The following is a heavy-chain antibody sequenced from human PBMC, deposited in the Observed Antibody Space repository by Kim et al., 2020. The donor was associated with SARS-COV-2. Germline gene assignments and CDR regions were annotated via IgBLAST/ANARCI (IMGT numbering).Heavy chain of an antibody. J-gene: IGHJ5*02. D-gene: IGHD6-19*01. CDR1: GFTFSSYW. Sequence: GGSLRLSCAASGFTFSSYWMSWVRQAPGKGLEWVANIKQDGSEKYYVDSVKGRFTISRDNAKNSLYLQMNSLRAEDTAVYYCAREAAWIAVAGIDWFDPWGQGTLVTVSS. V-gene: IGHV3-7*01. CDR3: AREAAWIAVAGIDWFDP. CDR2: IKQDGSEK.